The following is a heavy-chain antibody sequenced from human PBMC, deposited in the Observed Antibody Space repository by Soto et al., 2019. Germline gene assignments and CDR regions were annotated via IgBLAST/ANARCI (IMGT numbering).Heavy chain of an antibody. J-gene: IGHJ6*02. CDR1: GFTFSSYV. Sequence: QVQLVESGGGEVQPGRSLRLSCAASGFTFSSYVMHWVRQAPGKGLEWVAVISYDGSNKYYADSVKGRFTISRDNSKNTLYLQMNSLRAEDTAVYYCARDRLRYNWNDFPYYYYGMDVWGQGTTVTVSS. CDR3: ARDRLRYNWNDFPYYYYGMDV. V-gene: IGHV3-30-3*01. CDR2: ISYDGSNK. D-gene: IGHD1-1*01.